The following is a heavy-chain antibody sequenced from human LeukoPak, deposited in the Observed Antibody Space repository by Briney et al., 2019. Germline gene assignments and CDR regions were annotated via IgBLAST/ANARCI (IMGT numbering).Heavy chain of an antibody. J-gene: IGHJ4*02. V-gene: IGHV1-69*02. CDR3: ARGMPPSTSKVPLSY. Sequence: GSSVKVSCKAFGGTFSSYTISWVRQAPGQGLEWMGRIIPILGIANYAQKFQGRVTITADKSTSTAYMELSSLRSEDTAVYYCARGMPPSTSKVPLSYWGQGTLVTVSS. CDR2: IIPILGIA. D-gene: IGHD1-1*01. CDR1: GGTFSSYT.